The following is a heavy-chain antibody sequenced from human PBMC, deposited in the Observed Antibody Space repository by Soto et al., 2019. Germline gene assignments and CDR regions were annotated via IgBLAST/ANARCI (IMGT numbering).Heavy chain of an antibody. J-gene: IGHJ4*02. V-gene: IGHV1-69*13. CDR2: IIPIFGTA. CDR3: ARYDFWSGNGTYYFDY. D-gene: IGHD3-3*01. CDR1: GGTFSSYA. Sequence: SVKLCFKTCGGTFSSYAISWVRQAPGQGLEWMGGIIPIFGTANYAQKFQGRVTITADESTSTAYMDLSSLRSEDTAVYYCARYDFWSGNGTYYFDYWGQGTMVTVSS.